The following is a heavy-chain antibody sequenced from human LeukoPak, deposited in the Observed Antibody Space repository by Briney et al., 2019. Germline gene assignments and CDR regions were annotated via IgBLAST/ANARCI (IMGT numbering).Heavy chain of an antibody. D-gene: IGHD6-19*01. CDR3: ASLSTGYSRGWYNNFDY. J-gene: IGHJ4*02. Sequence: GGSLRLSCAASGFTFSSYSMNWVRQAPGKGLEWVSSISSSSSYIYYADSVKGRFTISRDNARNSLYLQMNSLRAEDTAVYYCASLSTGYSRGWYNNFDYWGQGTLVTVSS. CDR1: GFTFSSYS. V-gene: IGHV3-21*01. CDR2: ISSSSSYI.